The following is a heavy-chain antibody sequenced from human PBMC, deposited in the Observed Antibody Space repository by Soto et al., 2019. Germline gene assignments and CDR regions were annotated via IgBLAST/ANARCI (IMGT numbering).Heavy chain of an antibody. CDR3: ARSGDYAYYYHMDV. Sequence: SVKVSCKASGGTFSSYAISWVRQAPGQGLEWMGGIIPIFGTANYAQKFQGRVTITADKSTSTAYMELSSLRSEDTAVYYCARSGDYAYYYHMDVWGKGTTVTVSS. CDR1: GGTFSSYA. J-gene: IGHJ6*03. CDR2: IIPIFGTA. V-gene: IGHV1-69*06.